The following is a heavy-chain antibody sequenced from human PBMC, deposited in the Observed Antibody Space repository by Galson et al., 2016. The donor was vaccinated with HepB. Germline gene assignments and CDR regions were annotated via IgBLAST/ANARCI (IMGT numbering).Heavy chain of an antibody. D-gene: IGHD1/OR15-1a*01. CDR3: ARQEGSVEQGEYYYNYGMDV. J-gene: IGHJ6*02. CDR1: DGSISSSSYY. Sequence: SETLSLTCTVSDGSISSSSYYWGWIRQPPGKGLEWIGNIYYTGRTYYNPSLWSRVTISADTSKNQISLKLNSVTAADTAVYYCARQEGSVEQGEYYYNYGMDVWGQGTTVTVSS. V-gene: IGHV4-39*01. CDR2: IYYTGRT.